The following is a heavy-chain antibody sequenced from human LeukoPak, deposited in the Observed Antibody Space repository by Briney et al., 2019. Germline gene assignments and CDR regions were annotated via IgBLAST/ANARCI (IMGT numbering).Heavy chain of an antibody. CDR2: IYYSGST. Sequence: SQTLSLTCTVSGGSISSGGYYWSWIRQHPGKCLEWIGYIYYSGSTYYNPSLTSRVTISVYTSKNQFSLKLSSLTAPDPAAYYCARAALPLVSFDPWGQGTLVTVSS. J-gene: IGHJ5*02. V-gene: IGHV4-31*03. CDR3: ARAALPLVSFDP. CDR1: GGSISSGGYY. D-gene: IGHD5/OR15-5a*01.